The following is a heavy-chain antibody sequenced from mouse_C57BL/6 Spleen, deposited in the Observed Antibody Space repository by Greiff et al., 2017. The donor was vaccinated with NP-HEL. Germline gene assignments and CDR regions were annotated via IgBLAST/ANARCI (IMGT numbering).Heavy chain of an antibody. CDR3: ASPYYSNSAWFAY. V-gene: IGHV1-82*01. CDR1: GYAFSSSW. D-gene: IGHD2-5*01. Sequence: VQLQQSGPELVKPGASVKISCKASGYAFSSSWMNWVKQRPGKGLEWIGRIYPGDGDTNYNGKFKGKATLTADKSSSTAYMQLSSLTSEDSAVYVCASPYYSNSAWFAYWGQGTLVTVSA. J-gene: IGHJ3*01. CDR2: IYPGDGDT.